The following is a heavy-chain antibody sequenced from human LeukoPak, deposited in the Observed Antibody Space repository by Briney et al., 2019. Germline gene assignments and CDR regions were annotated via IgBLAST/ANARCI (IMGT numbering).Heavy chain of an antibody. D-gene: IGHD2-2*01. V-gene: IGHV4-34*01. CDR3: ASEPAAHTPGY. CDR2: INHSGST. CDR1: GGSFSGYY. J-gene: IGHJ4*02. Sequence: SETLSLTCAVYGGSFSGYYWSWIRQPPGKGLEWIGEINHSGSTNYNPSLKSRVTISVDTSKNQFSLKLSSVTAADTAVYYCASEPAAHTPGYWGQGTLVTVSS.